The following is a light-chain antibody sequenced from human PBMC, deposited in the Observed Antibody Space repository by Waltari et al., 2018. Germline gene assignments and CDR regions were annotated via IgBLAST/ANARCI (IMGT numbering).Light chain of an antibody. CDR2: EVS. CDR1: SSPVGGYNY. Sequence: SAMTQPPSASGSPGPSVTIPCTGTSSPVGGYNYVPWYQHHPGKAPKLMIYEVSKRPSGVPDRFSGSKSGNTASLTVSGLQAEDEADYYGSSYAGSNNSVVFGGGTKLTVL. CDR3: SSYAGSNNSVV. V-gene: IGLV2-8*01. J-gene: IGLJ2*01.